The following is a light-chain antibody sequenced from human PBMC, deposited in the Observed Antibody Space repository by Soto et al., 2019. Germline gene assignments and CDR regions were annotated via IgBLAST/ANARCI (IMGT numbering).Light chain of an antibody. V-gene: IGKV3-11*01. Sequence: EIVLTQSPATLSLSPGERAILSCRASQSVSTFLAWFQQKPGQPPRLLIYNASTRTTGIPARFSGSGSGTDFTLTISSLEPEDFAVYYCQQRGDWPPITFGQGTRLEIK. CDR2: NAS. CDR1: QSVSTF. J-gene: IGKJ5*01. CDR3: QQRGDWPPIT.